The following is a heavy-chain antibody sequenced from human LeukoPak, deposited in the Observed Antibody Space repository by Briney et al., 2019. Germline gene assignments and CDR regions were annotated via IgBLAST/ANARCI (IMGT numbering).Heavy chain of an antibody. D-gene: IGHD6-13*01. CDR1: GFTFSSYA. Sequence: GGSLRLSCAASGFTFSSYAMSWVRQAPGKGLEWVSAISGSGGSTYYADSVKGRFTISRDNSKNTLYLQMNSLRAEDTAVYYCARGHSSIAAAGYFDYWGQGTLVTVSS. CDR3: ARGHSSIAAAGYFDY. V-gene: IGHV3-23*01. J-gene: IGHJ4*02. CDR2: ISGSGGST.